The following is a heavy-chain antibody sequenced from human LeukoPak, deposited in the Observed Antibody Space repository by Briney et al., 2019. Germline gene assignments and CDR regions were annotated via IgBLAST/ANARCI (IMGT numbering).Heavy chain of an antibody. CDR3: AKDRSSSWSFDY. J-gene: IGHJ4*02. CDR1: GFTFSSYG. CDR2: MAYDGSNE. D-gene: IGHD6-13*01. Sequence: WGFLRLSCAASGFTFSSYGMHWVRQAPGKGLEWVAVMAYDGSNEYYADSVKGRFTISRDNSKNTLYLQMNSLRTEDTAVYYCAKDRSSSWSFDYWGQGTLVTVSS. V-gene: IGHV3-30*18.